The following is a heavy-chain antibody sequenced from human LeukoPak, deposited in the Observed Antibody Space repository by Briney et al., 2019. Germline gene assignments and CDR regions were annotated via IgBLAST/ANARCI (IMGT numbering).Heavy chain of an antibody. CDR2: TNTGGNRI. Sequence: KPGGSLRLSCAASGFTFSDYYMNWIRQAPGKGLEWLSYTNTGGNRIYYADSVKGRFTTSRDDANNLLYLEMNSLRADDTAVYYCARALNDYWGQGTLVTVSS. CDR3: ARALNDY. V-gene: IGHV3-11*01. J-gene: IGHJ4*02. CDR1: GFTFSDYY.